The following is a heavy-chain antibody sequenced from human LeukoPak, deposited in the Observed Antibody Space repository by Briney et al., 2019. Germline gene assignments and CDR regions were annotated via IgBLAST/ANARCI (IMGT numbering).Heavy chain of an antibody. CDR1: GFTFSDAW. V-gene: IGHV3-15*01. J-gene: IGHJ6*03. CDR3: TSLFGRGWRYYSYMDV. CDR2: MKSKTDGGTT. D-gene: IGHD6-19*01. Sequence: GGSLRLSCAASGFTFSDAWMSWVRQAPGKGLEWVGRMKSKTDGGTTDYAAPVKDRFTISRDDSKNTLYLQMNSLKTEDTGVYYCTSLFGRGWRYYSYMDVWGKGTTVTVSS.